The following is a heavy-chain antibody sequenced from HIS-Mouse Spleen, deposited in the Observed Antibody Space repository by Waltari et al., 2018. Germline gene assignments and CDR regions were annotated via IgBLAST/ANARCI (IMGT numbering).Heavy chain of an antibody. CDR3: ARVRTGDPSYWYFDL. CDR1: GGSFSGYY. V-gene: IGHV4-34*01. Sequence: QLQLQESGPGLLKPSETLSLTCAVYGGSFSGYYWSWIRQPPGKGLEWFGEINHSGSTKHNPSLKSRVTISVDTAKNQFSLKLSSVTAADTAVYYCARVRTGDPSYWYFDLWGRGTLVTVSS. CDR2: INHSGST. D-gene: IGHD7-27*01. J-gene: IGHJ2*01.